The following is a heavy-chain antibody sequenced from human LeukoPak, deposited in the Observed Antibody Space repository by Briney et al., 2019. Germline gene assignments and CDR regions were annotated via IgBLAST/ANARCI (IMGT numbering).Heavy chain of an antibody. D-gene: IGHD1-26*01. CDR1: GGSISSYY. V-gene: IGHV4-4*07. CDR3: ASATSGDYFDF. Sequence: ETLSLTCTVSGGSISSYYGSWLRQPAGKGLELIGRIYTSGSTNYNPSLKSRVTMSVDTSKNQFSLKLSSVTAADTAVYYCASATSGDYFDFWGQGTLVTVSS. J-gene: IGHJ4*02. CDR2: IYTSGST.